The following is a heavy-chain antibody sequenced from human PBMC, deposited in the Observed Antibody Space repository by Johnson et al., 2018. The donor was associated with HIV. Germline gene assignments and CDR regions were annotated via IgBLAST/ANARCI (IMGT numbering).Heavy chain of an antibody. CDR1: GFTFSSYA. Sequence: QMQLVESGGGVVQPGRSLRLSCVASGFTFSSYAMHWVRQAPGKGLEWGTVISYDGNNKYYADPVKGRFTISRDNSKTTLYLQMNSRRAEDTAVYYCARTTRMVGAIDIWGQGTMVTVSS. CDR3: ARTTRMVGAIDI. CDR2: ISYDGNNK. D-gene: IGHD2-15*01. J-gene: IGHJ3*02. V-gene: IGHV3-30-3*01.